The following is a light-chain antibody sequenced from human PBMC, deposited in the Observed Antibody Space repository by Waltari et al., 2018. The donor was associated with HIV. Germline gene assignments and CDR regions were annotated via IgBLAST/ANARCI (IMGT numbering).Light chain of an antibody. CDR1: HSLSSY. V-gene: IGKV3-15*01. CDR2: GAS. Sequence: IFLTKSPPTLSVSPGEPATLSCRASHSLSSYLAWYQQKPRQAPRLLIYGASTRATGTPVRFSGGGSGTEFSLTISSLRSEDYAVYYCQQYSRSAYTFGQGTKLEIK. CDR3: QQYSRSAYT. J-gene: IGKJ2*01.